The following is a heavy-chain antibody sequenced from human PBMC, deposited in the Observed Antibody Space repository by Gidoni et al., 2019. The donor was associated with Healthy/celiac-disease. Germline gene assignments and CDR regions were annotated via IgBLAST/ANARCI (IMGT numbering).Heavy chain of an antibody. J-gene: IGHJ6*02. CDR3: ARDHKDIVVVPAAQTPYYYYYGMDV. D-gene: IGHD2-2*01. Sequence: QVQLVQSGAEVKKPGSSVKVSCKASGGTFSSHAISWVRQPPGQGLEWMGGVIPILGIANYAQKFQGRVTITADKSTSTAYMELSSLRSEDTAVYYCARDHKDIVVVPAAQTPYYYYYGMDVWGQGTTVTVSS. CDR2: VIPILGIA. V-gene: IGHV1-69*10. CDR1: GGTFSSHA.